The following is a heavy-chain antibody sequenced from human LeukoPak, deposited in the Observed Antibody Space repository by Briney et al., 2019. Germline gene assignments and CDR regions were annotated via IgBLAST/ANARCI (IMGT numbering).Heavy chain of an antibody. Sequence: GGSLRLSCAASGFTFSNYVMNWVRQAPGKGLEWVSVISDTGGRTNYADSVKGRFTISRDNSKNILYLQMDSLRAEDTAVYCCAKGQTFWGQGTLVTVSS. CDR3: AKGQTF. CDR2: ISDTGGRT. CDR1: GFTFSNYV. J-gene: IGHJ4*02. V-gene: IGHV3-23*01.